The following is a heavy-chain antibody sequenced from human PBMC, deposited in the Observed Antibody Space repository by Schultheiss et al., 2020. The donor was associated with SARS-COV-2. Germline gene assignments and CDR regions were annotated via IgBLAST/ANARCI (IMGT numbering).Heavy chain of an antibody. CDR1: KFTFSDYY. D-gene: IGHD4-17*01. V-gene: IGHV3-11*06. Sequence: GGSLRLSCADSKFTFSDYYMSWIRQAPGKGLEWLACISSSGSYTNDADSVKGRFTISRDNAKNSLYLQMNSLRVEDTAVYYCARHGNGDYVHFLFDTWGQGTLVTVSS. CDR2: ISSSGSYT. CDR3: ARHGNGDYVHFLFDT. J-gene: IGHJ5*02.